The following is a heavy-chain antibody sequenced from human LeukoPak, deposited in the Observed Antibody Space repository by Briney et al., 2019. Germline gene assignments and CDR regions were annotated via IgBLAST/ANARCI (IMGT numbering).Heavy chain of an antibody. CDR3: ARDCCVVVAGQPGY. D-gene: IGHD2-15*01. CDR1: GGSISSGGYY. J-gene: IGHJ4*02. V-gene: IGHV4-30-2*01. Sequence: SQTLSLTCTVSGGSISSGGYYWSWIRQPPGKGLEWIGYIYHSGSTYYNPSLKSRVTISVDTSKNQFSLKLSSVTAADTAVYYCARDCCVVVAGQPGYWGQGTLVTVSS. CDR2: IYHSGST.